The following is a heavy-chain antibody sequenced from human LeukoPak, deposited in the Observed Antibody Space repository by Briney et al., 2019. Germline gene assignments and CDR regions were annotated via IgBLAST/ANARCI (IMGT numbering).Heavy chain of an antibody. J-gene: IGHJ6*03. CDR1: GYTFTSYG. CDR3: ARDKQLDWAHYFYYYMDV. Sequence: ASEKVSCKASGYTFTSYGISWVRQAPGQGLEWMGWINPNSGGTNYAQKFQGRVTMTRDTSISTAYMELSRLTSDDTAVYYCARDKQLDWAHYFYYYMDVWGKGTTVTVSS. V-gene: IGHV1-2*02. D-gene: IGHD1-1*01. CDR2: INPNSGGT.